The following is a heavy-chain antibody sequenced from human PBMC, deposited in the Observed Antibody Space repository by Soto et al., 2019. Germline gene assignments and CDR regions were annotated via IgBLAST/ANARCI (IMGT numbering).Heavy chain of an antibody. CDR2: IYPGDSDT. J-gene: IGHJ4*02. CDR3: ARSPAISGGADY. Sequence: PGESLKISCEGSGYSYTTYWFGWVRQTPGKGLEWMGIIYPGDSDTRYSPSFQGQVTISADKSINTAYLQWTSLKDSDTAMYYCARSPAISGGADYWGQGTLVTVSS. V-gene: IGHV5-51*01. D-gene: IGHD2-2*02. CDR1: GYSYTTYW.